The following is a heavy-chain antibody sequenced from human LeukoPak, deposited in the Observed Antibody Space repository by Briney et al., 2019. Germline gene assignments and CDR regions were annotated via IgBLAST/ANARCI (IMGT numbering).Heavy chain of an antibody. CDR3: AKEGYYYDSSGYYYPLSV. CDR1: GFTFSSYG. J-gene: IGHJ4*02. V-gene: IGHV3-23*01. D-gene: IGHD3-22*01. Sequence: GGTLRLSCAASGFTFSSYGMSWVRQAPGKGLEWVSAISGSGGSTYYADSVKGRFTISRDNSKNTLYLQMNSLRAEDTAVYYCAKEGYYYDSSGYYYPLSVWGQGTLVTVSS. CDR2: ISGSGGST.